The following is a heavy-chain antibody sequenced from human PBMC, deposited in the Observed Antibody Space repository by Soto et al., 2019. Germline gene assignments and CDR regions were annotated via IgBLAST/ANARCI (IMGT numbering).Heavy chain of an antibody. CDR1: GFSLSNARMG. Sequence: QVTLKESGPVLVKPTETLTLTCTVSGFSLSNARMGVSWIRQPPGKALEWLAHIFSNDEKSYSTSLESRPTISKDTSNNQVVLTMNNMDPVDTATYYCARMRSGDVAGYYYLTDYWGQGTLVTVSS. D-gene: IGHD3-22*01. J-gene: IGHJ4*02. V-gene: IGHV2-26*01. CDR2: IFSNDEK. CDR3: ARMRSGDVAGYYYLTDY.